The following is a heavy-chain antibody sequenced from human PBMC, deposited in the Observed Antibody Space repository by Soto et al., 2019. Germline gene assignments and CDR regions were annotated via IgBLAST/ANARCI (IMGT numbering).Heavy chain of an antibody. Sequence: GGSLRLSCAASGFTFDDYTMHWVRQAPGKGLEWVSGISWNSGSIGYADSVKGRFTISRDNAKNSLYLQMNSLRSEDTALYYCAKDMGYDLSPLGYFDYWGQGTLVTVSS. CDR2: ISWNSGSI. CDR1: GFTFDDYT. D-gene: IGHD5-12*01. CDR3: AKDMGYDLSPLGYFDY. J-gene: IGHJ4*02. V-gene: IGHV3-9*01.